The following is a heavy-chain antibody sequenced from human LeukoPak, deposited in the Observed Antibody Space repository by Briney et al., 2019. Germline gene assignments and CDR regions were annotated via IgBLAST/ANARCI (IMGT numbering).Heavy chain of an antibody. J-gene: IGHJ4*02. Sequence: PGGTLRLSCAASGFTFSSYGMSWVRQAPGKGLEWVSAISGSGGSTYYADSVKGRFTISRDNAKNSLYLQMNSLRAEDTAVYYCARDLRGDGYNYYFDYWGQGTLVTVSS. CDR2: ISGSGGST. V-gene: IGHV3-23*01. D-gene: IGHD5-24*01. CDR3: ARDLRGDGYNYYFDY. CDR1: GFTFSSYG.